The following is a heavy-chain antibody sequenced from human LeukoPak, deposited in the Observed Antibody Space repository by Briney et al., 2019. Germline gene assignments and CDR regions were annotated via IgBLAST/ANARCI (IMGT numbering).Heavy chain of an antibody. J-gene: IGHJ5*02. D-gene: IGHD2-21*01. Sequence: GGSLRLSCAVSILSFSDYCLSWVRQAPGKGLEWVATITGASDLMYYADSVRGRFTISRDNSKSSLYLQMNSLRADDTAFYYCATDSYCWSRDRWGQGSLVTVSS. CDR1: ILSFSDYC. CDR3: ATDSYCWSRDR. V-gene: IGHV3-21*06. CDR2: ITGASDLM.